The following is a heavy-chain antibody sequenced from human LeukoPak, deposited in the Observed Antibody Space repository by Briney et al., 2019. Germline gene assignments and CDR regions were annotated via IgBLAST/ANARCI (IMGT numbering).Heavy chain of an antibody. D-gene: IGHD3-16*01. CDR1: GYTFTSYY. Sequence: ASVKVSCKASGYTFTSYYMHWVRQAPGQELEWMGIINPSGGSTTYAQKFQGRVTMTRDTSTRTVYMDLSSLRSEDTAVYYCARDLYVNYYFDYWGQGTLVTVSS. CDR3: ARDLYVNYYFDY. V-gene: IGHV1-46*01. J-gene: IGHJ4*02. CDR2: INPSGGST.